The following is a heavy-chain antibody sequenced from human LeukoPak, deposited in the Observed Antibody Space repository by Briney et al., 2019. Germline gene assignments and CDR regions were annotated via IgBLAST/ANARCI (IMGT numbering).Heavy chain of an antibody. Sequence: GASVKVSCKASGGTFSSYAISWVRQAPGQGLEWMGGIIPIFGTANYAQKFQGRVTITADESTSTAYMELSSLRSEDTAVYYCATSRVAAHHFDYWGQGTLVTVSS. CDR2: IIPIFGTA. V-gene: IGHV1-69*13. CDR3: ATSRVAAHHFDY. D-gene: IGHD6-13*01. J-gene: IGHJ4*02. CDR1: GGTFSSYA.